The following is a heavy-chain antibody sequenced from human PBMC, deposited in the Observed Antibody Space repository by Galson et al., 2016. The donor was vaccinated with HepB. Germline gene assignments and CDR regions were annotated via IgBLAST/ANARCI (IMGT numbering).Heavy chain of an antibody. V-gene: IGHV5-51*01. Sequence: QSGAEVKKPGGSLKISCKASGYSFTSQWIAWVRQMPGKGLEWMGVIHPADSDTTYSPSFQGQVTISADKSIGTAYLEWNSLKASDTAIYYCARRKSAWYIFDYWGQGSLVIVSS. J-gene: IGHJ4*02. D-gene: IGHD6-13*01. CDR1: GYSFTSQW. CDR3: ARRKSAWYIFDY. CDR2: IHPADSDT.